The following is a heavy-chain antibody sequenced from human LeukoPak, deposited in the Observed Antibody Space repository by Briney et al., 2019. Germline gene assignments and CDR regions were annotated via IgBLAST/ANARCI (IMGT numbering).Heavy chain of an antibody. CDR2: INHSGST. CDR1: GGSFSGYY. Sequence: PSETLSLTCAVYGGSFSGYYWSWIRQPPGKGLEWIGEINHSGSTNYNPSLKSRVTISVDTSKNQFSLELSSVTAADTAVYYCARESEHCSGGSCYLDYWGQGTLVTVSS. J-gene: IGHJ4*02. D-gene: IGHD2-15*01. V-gene: IGHV4-34*01. CDR3: ARESEHCSGGSCYLDY.